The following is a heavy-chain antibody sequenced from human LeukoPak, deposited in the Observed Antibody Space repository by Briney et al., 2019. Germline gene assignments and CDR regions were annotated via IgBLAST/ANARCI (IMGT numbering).Heavy chain of an antibody. D-gene: IGHD4-17*01. V-gene: IGHV3-30*04. CDR1: GFTFSSYA. Sequence: PGRSLRLSCAASGFTFSSYAMHWVRQAPGKGLEWVAVISYDGSNKYYADSVKDRFTISRDNAKNSLYLQMNSLRAEDTAVYYCARADTFDDYGDYNYWGQGTLVTVSS. J-gene: IGHJ4*02. CDR2: ISYDGSNK. CDR3: ARADTFDDYGDYNY.